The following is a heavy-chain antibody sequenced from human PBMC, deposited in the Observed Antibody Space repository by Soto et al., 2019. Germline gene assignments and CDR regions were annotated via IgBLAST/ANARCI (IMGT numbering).Heavy chain of an antibody. Sequence: ASVKVSCKASGYTFTSYAMHWVRQAPGQRLEWMGWVNAGNGNTKYSQKFQGRVTITRDTSASTAYMELSSLRSEDTAVYYCARGPFVVTMVRGVPYYFDYWGQGTLVTVSS. CDR2: VNAGNGNT. J-gene: IGHJ4*02. CDR3: ARGPFVVTMVRGVPYYFDY. V-gene: IGHV1-3*01. D-gene: IGHD3-10*01. CDR1: GYTFTSYA.